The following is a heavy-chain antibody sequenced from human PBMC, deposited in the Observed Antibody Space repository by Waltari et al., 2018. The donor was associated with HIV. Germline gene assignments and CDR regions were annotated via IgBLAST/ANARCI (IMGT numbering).Heavy chain of an antibody. CDR2: IYYTGST. J-gene: IGHJ5*02. D-gene: IGHD6-19*01. Sequence: QVQLQESGPGLVNPSETLSPPCTVPGCSIYSHYWSWIRQPPGKGLEWIGYIYYTGSTNYIPSLESRVTISVDTSRTQFSLKLSSVTAADTAVYYCARGGALAVTLDPWGQGTLVTVSS. CDR1: GCSIYSHY. V-gene: IGHV4-59*11. CDR3: ARGGALAVTLDP.